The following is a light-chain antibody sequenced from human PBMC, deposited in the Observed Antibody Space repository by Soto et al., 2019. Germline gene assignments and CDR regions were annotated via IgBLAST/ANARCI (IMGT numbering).Light chain of an antibody. CDR1: QSVSSN. CDR3: QQYNDCPLT. CDR2: GAF. V-gene: IGKV3-15*01. Sequence: IVTTQSPIPLSVSPGERAPPPFRASQSVSSNLNWYQQKPGKAPKLLIYGAFTRDTGIPARFSGTGSGTEFTLTISSLQSEDFAIYYCQQYNDCPLTFGQGTKVDIK. J-gene: IGKJ1*01.